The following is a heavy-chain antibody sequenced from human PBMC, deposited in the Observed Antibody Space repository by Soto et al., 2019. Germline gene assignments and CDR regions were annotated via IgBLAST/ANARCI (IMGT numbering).Heavy chain of an antibody. V-gene: IGHV4-59*01. D-gene: IGHD6-13*01. CDR1: GGFISSNY. CDR2: VYNSGST. CDR3: ARYRREAVAGYTLDN. J-gene: IGHJ4*02. Sequence: SETLSLTCTVSGGFISSNYWTWIRQPPGKGLEWIGYVYNSGSTNYNPSLKSRVTISEDTSKSQFSLKVNSMTAADTAVYYCARYRREAVAGYTLDNWGQGILVTVSS.